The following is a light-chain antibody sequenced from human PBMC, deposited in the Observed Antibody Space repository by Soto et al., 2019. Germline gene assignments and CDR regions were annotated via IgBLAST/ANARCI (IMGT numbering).Light chain of an antibody. CDR3: SSHAGSKRV. V-gene: IGLV2-8*01. Sequence: QSVLTQPPSPSGSPGQSVTISCPGTSSDVGGYNYVSWYQQHPGKAPKLMIYEVSKRPSGVPDRFSGSKSGNTASLTVSGLQAEDEADYYCSSHAGSKRVFGTGTKVTVL. J-gene: IGLJ1*01. CDR2: EVS. CDR1: SSDVGGYNY.